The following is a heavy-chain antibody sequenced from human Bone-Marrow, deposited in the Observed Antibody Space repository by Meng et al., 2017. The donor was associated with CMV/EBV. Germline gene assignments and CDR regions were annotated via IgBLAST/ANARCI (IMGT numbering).Heavy chain of an antibody. D-gene: IGHD1-26*01. V-gene: IGHV1-2*02. CDR2: INPNSGGT. CDR3: ARDRIDWELNYGRDV. CDR1: GYTFTGYY. J-gene: IGHJ6*02. Sequence: ASVKVSCKASGYTFTGYYMHWVRQTPGQGLEWMGWINPNSGGTNYAQKFQGRVTMTRDTSISTAYMELSSLRSDDTAVYYCARDRIDWELNYGRDVWGQGTTVTVSS.